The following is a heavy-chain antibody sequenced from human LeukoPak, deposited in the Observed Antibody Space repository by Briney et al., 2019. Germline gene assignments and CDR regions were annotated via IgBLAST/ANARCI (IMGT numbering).Heavy chain of an antibody. CDR2: IIPIFGTA. Sequence: SVKVSCKASGGTFSSYAISWVRQAPGQGLEWMGGIIPIFGTANYAQKFQGRVTITTDESTSTAYMELSSLRSEDTAVYYCAKTGYSSSWYGGDFQHWGQGTLVTVSS. CDR1: GGTFSSYA. CDR3: AKTGYSSSWYGGDFQH. D-gene: IGHD6-13*01. J-gene: IGHJ1*01. V-gene: IGHV1-69*05.